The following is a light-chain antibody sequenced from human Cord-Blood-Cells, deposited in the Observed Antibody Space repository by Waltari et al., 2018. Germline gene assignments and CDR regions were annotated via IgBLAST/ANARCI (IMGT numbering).Light chain of an antibody. J-gene: IGLJ1*01. CDR1: SRDVGSYNL. CDR2: EGS. Sequence: QSALTQPASVSGSPGQSITISCTGTSRDVGSYNLVSWYQQPPGKAPKLMIYEGSKRPSGVSNRFSGSKSGNTASLTISGLQAEDEADYYCCSYAGSSTFYVFGTGTKVTVL. V-gene: IGLV2-23*01. CDR3: CSYAGSSTFYV.